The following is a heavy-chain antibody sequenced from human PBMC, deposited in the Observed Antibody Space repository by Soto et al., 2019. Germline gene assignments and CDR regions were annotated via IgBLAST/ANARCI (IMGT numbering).Heavy chain of an antibody. D-gene: IGHD3-10*01. Sequence: PSETLSLTCTVSGGSISSGGYYWSWIRQPPGKGLEWIGYIYHSGSTYYNPSLKSRVTISVDRSKNQFSLKLSSVTAADTAVYYCASGRSVTMVRGVIRHYYGMDVWGQGTTVTVSS. CDR2: IYHSGST. CDR3: ASGRSVTMVRGVIRHYYGMDV. CDR1: GGSISSGGYY. J-gene: IGHJ6*02. V-gene: IGHV4-30-2*01.